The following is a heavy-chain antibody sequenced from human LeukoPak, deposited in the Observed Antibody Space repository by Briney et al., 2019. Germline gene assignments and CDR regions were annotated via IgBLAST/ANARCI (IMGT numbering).Heavy chain of an antibody. Sequence: PGGSLRLSCAASGFTVSSYEMNWVRQAPGKGLEWVSYISSSGSDIYYADSVKGRFTISRDNAKNSLYLQMNSLRVEDTALYYCARDRGVYGGNSYRFDYWGQGTLVTVSS. CDR1: GFTVSSYE. CDR3: ARDRGVYGGNSYRFDY. D-gene: IGHD4-23*01. V-gene: IGHV3-48*03. CDR2: ISSSGSDI. J-gene: IGHJ4*02.